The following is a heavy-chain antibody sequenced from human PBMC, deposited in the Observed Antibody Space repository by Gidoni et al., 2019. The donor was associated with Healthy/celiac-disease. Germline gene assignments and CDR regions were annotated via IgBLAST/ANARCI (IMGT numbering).Heavy chain of an antibody. V-gene: IGHV3-30*18. Sequence: QVQLVESGGGVVQPGRSLRLSCAASGFTFSSYGMHWVRQAPGKGLEWVAVISYDGRNKYYADSVKGRFTISRDNSKNTLYLQMNSLRAEDTAMYYCAKAVGSWYHNFDYWGQGTLVTVSS. CDR3: AKAVGSWYHNFDY. J-gene: IGHJ4*02. CDR2: ISYDGRNK. CDR1: GFTFSSYG. D-gene: IGHD6-13*01.